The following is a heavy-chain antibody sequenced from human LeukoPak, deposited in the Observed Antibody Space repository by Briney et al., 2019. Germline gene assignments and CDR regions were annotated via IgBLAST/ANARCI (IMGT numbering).Heavy chain of an antibody. D-gene: IGHD3-22*01. CDR1: DGSISSYY. Sequence: SETLTLTCTVSDGSISSYYWSWIRQPPGKGLEWIGYIYYSGSTNYNPSLKSRVTTSVDTSKNQFSLKLSSVTAADTAVYYCASVFDSSGSNAFDIWGQGTMVTVSS. V-gene: IGHV4-59*01. CDR3: ASVFDSSGSNAFDI. CDR2: IYYSGST. J-gene: IGHJ3*02.